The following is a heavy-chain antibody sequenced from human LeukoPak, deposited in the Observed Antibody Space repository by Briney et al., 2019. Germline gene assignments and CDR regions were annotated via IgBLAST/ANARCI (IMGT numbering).Heavy chain of an antibody. Sequence: GGSLRLSCAASGITFSSDAMSWVRQAPGKGLEWVSAINGGTTLYAGSVKGRFTISRDNSKSTLYLQMNSLRAADTAVYYCARDKGTSYLSSFDYWGQGTLVTVSS. CDR1: GITFSSDA. D-gene: IGHD6-6*01. CDR2: INGGTT. V-gene: IGHV3-23*01. CDR3: ARDKGTSYLSSFDY. J-gene: IGHJ4*02.